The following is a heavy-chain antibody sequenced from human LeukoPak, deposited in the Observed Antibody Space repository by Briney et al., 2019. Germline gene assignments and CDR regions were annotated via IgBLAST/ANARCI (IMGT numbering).Heavy chain of an antibody. V-gene: IGHV3-30*18. CDR2: ISHDGSNK. J-gene: IGHJ4*02. CDR3: AKGIRGLMVAATMDY. Sequence: PGGSLRLSCAASGFTFSSYGMHWVRQAPGKGLEWVAVISHDGSNKYYADSVKGRFTISRDNSKNTLYLQMNSLRAEDTAVYYCAKGIRGLMVAATMDYWGQGTLVTVSS. CDR1: GFTFSSYG. D-gene: IGHD2-15*01.